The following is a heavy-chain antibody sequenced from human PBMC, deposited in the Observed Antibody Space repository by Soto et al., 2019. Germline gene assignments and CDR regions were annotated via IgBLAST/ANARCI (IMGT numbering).Heavy chain of an antibody. CDR2: IYPSDSRT. Sequence: EXLKISYESSGYXLTNYWVVWVRHVPGKGLECVAIIYPSDSRTIYSPSFQGQVTSSADKAISTAYLQWTSLKASDTATYYCSKFKYSTSVRSLQHWGQGTPGTVSS. D-gene: IGHD6-6*01. CDR1: GYXLTNYW. V-gene: IGHV5-51*01. J-gene: IGHJ1*01. CDR3: SKFKYSTSVRSLQH.